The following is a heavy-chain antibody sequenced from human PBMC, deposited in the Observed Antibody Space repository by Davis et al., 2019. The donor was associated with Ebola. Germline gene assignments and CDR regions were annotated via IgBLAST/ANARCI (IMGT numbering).Heavy chain of an antibody. CDR1: GYTFTSYG. D-gene: IGHD3-9*01. J-gene: IGHJ4*02. CDR2: ISGFNTNT. V-gene: IGHV1-18*04. Sequence: ASVKVPRKSSGYTFTSYGLVWVRQAPGLGLEWMGWISGFNTNTNFAQKFQGRVTVSKDTSTNTAYMDLGSLTSDDTAIYYCARAPNYDVLTGTSSYYFDYWGQGTLVTVSS. CDR3: ARAPNYDVLTGTSSYYFDY.